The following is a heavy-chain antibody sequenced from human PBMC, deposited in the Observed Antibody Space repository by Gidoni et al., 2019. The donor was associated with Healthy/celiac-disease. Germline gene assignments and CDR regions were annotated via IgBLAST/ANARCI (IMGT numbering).Heavy chain of an antibody. D-gene: IGHD3-10*01. V-gene: IGHV3-33*01. CDR1: GFTFSSYG. CDR2: IWYDGSNK. Sequence: QVQLVESGGGVVQPGRSLRLSCAASGFTFSSYGMHWVRQAPGKGVGWGAVIWYDGSNKYYADSVKGRFTIARDNSKNTLYLQMNSLRAEDTAVYYCARDYYGSGSYAPLVDYWGQGTLVTVSS. CDR3: ARDYYGSGSYAPLVDY. J-gene: IGHJ4*02.